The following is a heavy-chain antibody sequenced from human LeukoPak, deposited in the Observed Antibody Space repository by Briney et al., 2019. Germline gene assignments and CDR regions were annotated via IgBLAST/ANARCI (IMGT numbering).Heavy chain of an antibody. CDR3: AKDSSADDSSGYSYYFDY. Sequence: GGSLRLSCAASGFTFSSYGMHWVRQAPGKGLEWVAVISFDATNKYYADSVKGRFTISRDNSKSTLYLQMNSLRAEDTAVYYCAKDSSADDSSGYSYYFDYWGQGTLATVSS. CDR2: ISFDATNK. CDR1: GFTFSSYG. V-gene: IGHV3-30*18. J-gene: IGHJ4*02. D-gene: IGHD3-22*01.